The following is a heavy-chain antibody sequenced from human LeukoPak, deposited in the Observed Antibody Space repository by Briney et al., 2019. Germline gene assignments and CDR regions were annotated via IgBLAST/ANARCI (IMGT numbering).Heavy chain of an antibody. CDR1: GFTFSSYG. Sequence: GRSLRLSCAASGFTFSSYGMHWVRQAPGKGREWVSAISGSGGSTYYADSVKGRFTISRDNAKNSLYLQMNSLRAEDTAVYYCARDQSGSGWYYWGQGTLVTVSS. V-gene: IGHV3-21*01. J-gene: IGHJ4*02. D-gene: IGHD6-19*01. CDR3: ARDQSGSGWYY. CDR2: ISGSGGST.